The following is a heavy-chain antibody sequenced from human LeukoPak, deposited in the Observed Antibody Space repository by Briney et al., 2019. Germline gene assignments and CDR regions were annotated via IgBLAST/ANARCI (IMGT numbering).Heavy chain of an antibody. Sequence: GGSLRLSCAASGFTFSSYGMHWVRQAPGKGLEWVAVIWYDGSNKYYADSVKGRFTISRDNSKNTLYLQMNSLRAEDTAVYYCARDPLPPVTDAFDIWGQGTMVTVSS. V-gene: IGHV3-33*01. CDR1: GFTFSSYG. D-gene: IGHD1-14*01. J-gene: IGHJ3*02. CDR3: ARDPLPPVTDAFDI. CDR2: IWYDGSNK.